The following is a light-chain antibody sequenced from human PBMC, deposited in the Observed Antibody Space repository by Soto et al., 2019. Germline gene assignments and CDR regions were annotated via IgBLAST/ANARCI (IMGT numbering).Light chain of an antibody. Sequence: EIVMTQSPATLSVSPGERATLSCRASQSVSSNLAWYQQKPGQAPRLLIYGASTRATGIPARFSGSGSGTEFTLTIRSLQSEDFAVYYCQQYNTWWTFGQGTKVDIK. CDR2: GAS. CDR1: QSVSSN. CDR3: QQYNTWWT. J-gene: IGKJ1*01. V-gene: IGKV3-15*01.